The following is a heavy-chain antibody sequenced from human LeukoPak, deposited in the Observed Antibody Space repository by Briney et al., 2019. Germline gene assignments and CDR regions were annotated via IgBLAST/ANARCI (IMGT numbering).Heavy chain of an antibody. CDR1: GFTFSSYG. CDR2: ISYDGSNK. Sequence: GGSLRLSCAASGFTFSSYGMHWVRQAPGKGPEWVAVISYDGSNKYYADSVKGRFTISRDNSKNTLYLQMNSLRAEDTAVYYCAKGHYYDSSGSFDYWGQGTLVTVSS. J-gene: IGHJ4*02. CDR3: AKGHYYDSSGSFDY. V-gene: IGHV3-30*18. D-gene: IGHD3-22*01.